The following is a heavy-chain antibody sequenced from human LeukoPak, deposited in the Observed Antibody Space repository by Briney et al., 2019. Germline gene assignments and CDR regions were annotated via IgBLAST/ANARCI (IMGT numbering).Heavy chain of an antibody. CDR2: IYPGDSDT. CDR3: ARILINCGGDCPFDY. CDR1: GYSFTSYW. J-gene: IGHJ4*02. V-gene: IGHV5-51*01. D-gene: IGHD2-21*01. Sequence: GESLKISCKGSGYSFTSYWIGWVRQMPGKGLEWMGIIYPGDSDTRCSPSFQGQVTISADKSISTTYLQWSSLKASDTAMYYCARILINCGGDCPFDYWGRGTLVTVSS.